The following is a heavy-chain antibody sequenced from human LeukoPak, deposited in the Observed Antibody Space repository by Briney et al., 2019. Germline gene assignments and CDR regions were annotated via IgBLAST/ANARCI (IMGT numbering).Heavy chain of an antibody. D-gene: IGHD5-18*01. CDR1: GFTFSSYA. V-gene: IGHV3-23*01. Sequence: PAGSLRLSCAASGFTFSSYAMSWVRQAPGKGLEWVSAMSGSGGSTYYADCVKGRFTISRDKSKNTLSLKMSSLRAEVTAIYYWAKEEGSFGYRYYFDYWGQGALVTVSS. J-gene: IGHJ4*02. CDR2: MSGSGGST. CDR3: AKEEGSFGYRYYFDY.